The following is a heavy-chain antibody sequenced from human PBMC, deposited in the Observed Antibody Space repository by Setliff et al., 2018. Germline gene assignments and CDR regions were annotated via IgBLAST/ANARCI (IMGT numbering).Heavy chain of an antibody. V-gene: IGHV1-18*01. CDR2: ISAYSGNA. D-gene: IGHD2-2*01. CDR3: ERLVRYCTTTSCQRTSGDDF. J-gene: IGHJ4*02. Sequence: WASVKVSCKASGYTFTNYGITWVRQAPGQGLEWVGWISAYSGNAYYAQRLQDRVTLTTDTSTTTAYLELRSLRPDDTAVYYCERLVRYCTTTSCQRTSGDDFWGQGTLVTVSS. CDR1: GYTFTNYG.